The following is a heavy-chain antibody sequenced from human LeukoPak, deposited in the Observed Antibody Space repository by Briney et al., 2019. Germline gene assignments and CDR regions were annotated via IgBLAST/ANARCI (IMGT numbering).Heavy chain of an antibody. V-gene: IGHV4-38-2*02. CDR2: ISHSGST. Sequence: PSETLSLTCTVSGYSISSGYYWGWIRQPPGKGLEWIGSISHSGSTYYKPSLKSRVTISVDTSKNQFSLKLSSVTAADTAVYYCARGRRITMIVVVQPQPFDYWGQGTLVTVSS. CDR3: ARGRRITMIVVVQPQPFDY. D-gene: IGHD3-22*01. J-gene: IGHJ4*02. CDR1: GYSISSGYY.